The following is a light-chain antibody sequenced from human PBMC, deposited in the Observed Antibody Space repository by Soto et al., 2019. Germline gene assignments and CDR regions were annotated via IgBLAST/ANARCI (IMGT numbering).Light chain of an antibody. J-gene: IGLJ1*01. CDR1: SSDVGAYNY. CDR3: TSHVGTNNSPYV. CDR2: EVT. V-gene: IGLV2-8*01. Sequence: QSALTQPPSASGSPGQSVTISCTGTSSDVGAYNYVSWYQHRPGKAPKLMIYEVTKRPSGVPDRFSGAKSGNTASLTVSGLQAEDEADYSCTSHVGTNNSPYVFGTGTKVTAL.